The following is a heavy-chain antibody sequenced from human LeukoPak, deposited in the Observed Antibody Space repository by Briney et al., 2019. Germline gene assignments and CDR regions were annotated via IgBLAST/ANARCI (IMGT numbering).Heavy chain of an antibody. CDR3: ARGGRNDSSGVDAFDI. J-gene: IGHJ3*02. CDR2: INPNSGGT. CDR1: GYTFTGYY. D-gene: IGHD3-22*01. V-gene: IGHV1-2*04. Sequence: ASVKVSCKASGYTFTGYYMHWVRQAPGQGLEWMGWINPNSGGTNYAQKFQGWVTMTRDTSISTAYMELSRLRSDDTAVYYCARGGRNDSSGVDAFDIWGQGTMVTVSS.